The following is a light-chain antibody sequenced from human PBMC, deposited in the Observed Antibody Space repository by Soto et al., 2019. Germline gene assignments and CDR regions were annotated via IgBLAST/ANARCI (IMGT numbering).Light chain of an antibody. V-gene: IGKV3-15*01. CDR3: QQYDKWPYT. CDR2: GAF. Sequence: EIVLTQSPATLSVSPGERATLSCRTSQSVGSNLAWCQQKPGQAPRLLMYGAFIRAPGFPVRFRGTGSGSEFTLTISSLQSEDGALYYCQQYDKWPYTFGQGTNLEIK. J-gene: IGKJ2*01. CDR1: QSVGSN.